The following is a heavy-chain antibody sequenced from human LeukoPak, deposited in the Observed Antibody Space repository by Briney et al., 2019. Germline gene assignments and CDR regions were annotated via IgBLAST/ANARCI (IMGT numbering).Heavy chain of an antibody. D-gene: IGHD6-6*01. V-gene: IGHV4-61*02. J-gene: IGHJ4*02. CDR3: ARGEKGSSSGSINY. CDR2: MYTSGST. CDR1: GGSINSGTYY. Sequence: PSQTLSLTCTVSGGSINSGTYYWSWIRQPAGKGLEWIGRMYTSGSTNYNPSPESRVTISVDTSKNQFSLKLSSVTAADTAVYHCARGEKGSSSGSINYWGQGTLVTVSS.